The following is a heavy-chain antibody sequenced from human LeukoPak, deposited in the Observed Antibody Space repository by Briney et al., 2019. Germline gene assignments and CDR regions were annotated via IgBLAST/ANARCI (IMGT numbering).Heavy chain of an antibody. J-gene: IGHJ4*02. D-gene: IGHD4-11*01. CDR2: IYPGDSDT. Sequence: GESLQISCKGSGYSFTSYWIGWVRQIPGKGLEWMGIIYPGDSDTRYSPSFQGQVTISAVKSISTAYLQWSSLKASDTAMYYCAIRLQKTAFDYWGQGTLVTVSS. CDR3: AIRLQKTAFDY. CDR1: GYSFTSYW. V-gene: IGHV5-51*01.